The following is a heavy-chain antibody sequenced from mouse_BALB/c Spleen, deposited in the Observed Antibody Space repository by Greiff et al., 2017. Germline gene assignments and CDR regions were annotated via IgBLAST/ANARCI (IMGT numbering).Heavy chain of an antibody. D-gene: IGHD2-14*01. J-gene: IGHJ4*01. CDR1: GFTFSSYA. Sequence: EVQLVESGGGLVKPGGSLKLSCAASGFTFSSYAMSWVRQSPEKRLEWVAEISSGGSYTYYPDTVTGRFTISRDNAKNTLYLEMSSLRSEDTAMYYCARDQRYDGKGYWGQGTSVTVSS. CDR3: ARDQRYDGKGY. CDR2: ISSGGSYT. V-gene: IGHV5-9-4*01.